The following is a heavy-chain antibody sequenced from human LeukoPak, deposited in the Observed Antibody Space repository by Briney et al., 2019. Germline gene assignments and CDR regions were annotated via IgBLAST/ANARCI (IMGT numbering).Heavy chain of an antibody. CDR1: GYTFTSYG. CDR3: ARTAVTTPPHDY. CDR2: ISAYNGNT. V-gene: IGHV1-18*01. J-gene: IGHJ4*02. Sequence: ASVKVSCKASGYTFTSYGISWVRQAPGQGLEWVGWISAYNGNTNYAQKLQGRVTMTTDTSTSTAYMELRSLRSDDTAVYYCARTAVTTPPHDYWGQGTLVTVSS. D-gene: IGHD4-17*01.